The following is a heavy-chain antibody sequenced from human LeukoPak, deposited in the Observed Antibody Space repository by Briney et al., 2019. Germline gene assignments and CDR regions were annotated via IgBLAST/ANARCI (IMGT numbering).Heavy chain of an antibody. CDR2: ISAYNGNT. Sequence: ASVKVSCKASGYTFTSYGISWVRQAPGQGLEWMGWISAYNGNTNYAQKLQGRVTMTTDTSTSTAYMELRSLRSDDTAVYYCATDRKGLYYYDSSGYYYWGQGTLVTVSS. D-gene: IGHD3-22*01. J-gene: IGHJ4*02. CDR3: ATDRKGLYYYDSSGYYY. V-gene: IGHV1-18*01. CDR1: GYTFTSYG.